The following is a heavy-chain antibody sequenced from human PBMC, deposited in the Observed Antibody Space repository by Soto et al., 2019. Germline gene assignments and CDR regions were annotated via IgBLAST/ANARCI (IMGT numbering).Heavy chain of an antibody. CDR1: GFTFSSYW. CDR2: INSDGSST. CDR3: AREGLHLGELSSLYYYYYMDV. D-gene: IGHD3-16*02. J-gene: IGHJ6*03. Sequence: PGGSLRLSCAASGFTFSSYWMHWVRQAPGKGLVWVSRINSDGSSTSYADSVKGRFTISRDNAKNTLYLQMNSLRAEDTAVYYCAREGLHLGELSSLYYYYYMDVWGKGTTVTV. V-gene: IGHV3-74*01.